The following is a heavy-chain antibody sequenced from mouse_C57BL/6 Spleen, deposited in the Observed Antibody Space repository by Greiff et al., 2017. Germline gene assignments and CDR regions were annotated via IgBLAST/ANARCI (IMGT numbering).Heavy chain of an antibody. V-gene: IGHV1-54*01. CDR3: ARRDYGQSY. J-gene: IGHJ4*01. CDR1: GYAFTNYL. D-gene: IGHD1-1*01. CDR2: INPGSGGT. Sequence: QVQLQQSGAELVRPGTSVKVSCKASGYAFTNYLIEWVKQRPGQGLEWIGVINPGSGGTNYNEKFKGKATLTADKSSSTAYMQLSSLTSEDSAVYFCARRDYGQSYWGQGTSVTVAS.